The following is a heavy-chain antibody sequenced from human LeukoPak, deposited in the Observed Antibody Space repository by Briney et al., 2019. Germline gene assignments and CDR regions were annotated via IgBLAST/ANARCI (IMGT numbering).Heavy chain of an antibody. CDR1: GGSISSGGYY. J-gene: IGHJ5*02. V-gene: IGHV4-31*03. CDR2: IYYSGST. CDR3: ARHRSTGNWFDP. Sequence: PSQTLSLTCTVSGGSISSGGYYWSWIRQHPGKGLEWIGYIYYSGSTYYNPSLKSRVTISVDTSKNQFSLKLSSVTAADTAVYYCARHRSTGNWFDPWGQGTLVTVSS. D-gene: IGHD2-2*01.